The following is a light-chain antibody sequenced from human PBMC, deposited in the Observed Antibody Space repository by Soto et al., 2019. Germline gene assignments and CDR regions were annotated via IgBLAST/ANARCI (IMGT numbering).Light chain of an antibody. Sequence: EIVLAHSPGTLAFSPVEVATLSCWASQSVSSYLAWYQQKPGQAPRLLIYDASNRATGIPARFSGSGSGTDFTLTISSLEPEDFAVYYCQQRSNWPPITFGQGTRLEI. CDR1: QSVSSY. V-gene: IGKV3-11*01. CDR2: DAS. CDR3: QQRSNWPPIT. J-gene: IGKJ5*01.